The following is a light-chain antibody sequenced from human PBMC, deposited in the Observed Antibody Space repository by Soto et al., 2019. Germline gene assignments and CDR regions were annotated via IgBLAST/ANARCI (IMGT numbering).Light chain of an antibody. CDR2: DVS. CDR1: SSGVGAYNY. Sequence: QSALTQPASVSGSPGQSITISCIGTSSGVGAYNYVSWYQQHPGKAPKLMIYDVSNRPSGVSNRFSGSKSGNTASLTISGLQAEDESDYYCSSYTRSGTRVFDGGTKLTVL. V-gene: IGLV2-14*01. CDR3: SSYTRSGTRV. J-gene: IGLJ2*01.